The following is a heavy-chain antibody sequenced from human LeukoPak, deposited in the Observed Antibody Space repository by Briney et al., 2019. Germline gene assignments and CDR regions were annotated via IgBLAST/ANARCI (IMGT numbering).Heavy chain of an antibody. CDR3: AREAHVYSYSDTGYFDY. CDR2: IIPIFGTA. J-gene: IGHJ4*02. D-gene: IGHD5-18*01. V-gene: IGHV1-69*13. Sequence: SVKVSCKASGGTFSSYAISWVRQAPGQGLEWMGGIIPIFGTANYAQKFQGRVTITADESTSTAYMELSSLRSEDTAVYYCAREAHVYSYSDTGYFDYWGQGTLVTVSS. CDR1: GGTFSSYA.